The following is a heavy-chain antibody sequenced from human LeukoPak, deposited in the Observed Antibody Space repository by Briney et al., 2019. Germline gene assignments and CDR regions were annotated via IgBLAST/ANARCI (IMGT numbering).Heavy chain of an antibody. CDR1: GFTFSNAW. CDR3: ARVLSDSSGWYYFDY. V-gene: IGHV3-53*01. J-gene: IGHJ4*02. Sequence: GGSLRLSCAASGFTFSNAWMSWVRQAPGKGLEWVSVIYSGGSTYYADSVKGRFTISRDNSKNTLYLQMNSLRAEDTAVYYCARVLSDSSGWYYFDYWGQGILVTVSS. D-gene: IGHD6-19*01. CDR2: IYSGGST.